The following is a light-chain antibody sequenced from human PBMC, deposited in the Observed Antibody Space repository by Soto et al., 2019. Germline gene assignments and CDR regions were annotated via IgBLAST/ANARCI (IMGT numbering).Light chain of an antibody. CDR3: SSYTTIKTVV. V-gene: IGLV2-8*01. CDR1: SSDVGAYNY. Sequence: QSALTQPPSASGSPGQSVAISCTGTSSDVGAYNYVCWYQQHPGKAPKLMIYEVNKRPSGVPDRFSGSKSGNTASLTVSGLQAEDEADYHCSSYTTIKTVVFGGGTQLTVL. J-gene: IGLJ2*01. CDR2: EVN.